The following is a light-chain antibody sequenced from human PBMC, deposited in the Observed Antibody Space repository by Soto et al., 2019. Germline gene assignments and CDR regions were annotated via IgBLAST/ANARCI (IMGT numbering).Light chain of an antibody. CDR3: QQLNRYPRT. CDR2: AAS. J-gene: IGKJ1*01. Sequence: DIQLTQSPSFLSASVGDRVTITCRASQGISSYLAWYQQKPGKAPKLLIYAASTLQSGVPSRFSGSGSGTEFTLTISSLQPEDFATCYCQQLNRYPRTFGQGTKVEIK. CDR1: QGISSY. V-gene: IGKV1-9*01.